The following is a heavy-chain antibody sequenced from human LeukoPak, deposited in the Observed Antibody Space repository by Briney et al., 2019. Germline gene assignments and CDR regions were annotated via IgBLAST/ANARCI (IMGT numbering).Heavy chain of an antibody. D-gene: IGHD4-17*01. CDR3: ARSGDYHAFDI. V-gene: IGHV5-51*01. CDR1: GYNFSTYW. J-gene: IGHJ3*02. CDR2: IYPSDSDT. Sequence: GESLKISCQIFGYNFSTYWIGWVRQMSGKGLEWMGIIYPSDSDTRYSPSFQGQVTISVDRSINTAYLQWSSLKASDTAMYYCARSGDYHAFDIWGQGTMVTVSS.